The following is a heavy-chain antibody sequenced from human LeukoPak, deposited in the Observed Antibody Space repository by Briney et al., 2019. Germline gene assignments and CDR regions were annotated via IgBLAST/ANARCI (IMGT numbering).Heavy chain of an antibody. CDR1: GFTFSSYG. Sequence: PGRSLRLSCAASGFTFSSYGMHWVRQAPGKGLEWVAVISYDGSNKYYADSVKGRFTISRDNSKNTLYLQMNSLRAEDTAVYYCARDLGDYYYDSSGYYYYFDYWGQGTLVTVSS. V-gene: IGHV3-30*03. CDR3: ARDLGDYYYDSSGYYYYFDY. CDR2: ISYDGSNK. D-gene: IGHD3-22*01. J-gene: IGHJ4*02.